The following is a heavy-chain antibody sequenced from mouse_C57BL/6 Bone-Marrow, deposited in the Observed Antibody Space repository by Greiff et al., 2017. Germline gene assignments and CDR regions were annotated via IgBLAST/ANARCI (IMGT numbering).Heavy chain of an antibody. CDR2: IYPGGGYT. J-gene: IGHJ1*03. V-gene: IGHV1-63*01. CDR1: GYTFTNYW. Sequence: VQLQQSGAELVRPGTSVKMSCKASGYTFTNYWIGWAKQRPGHGLEWIGDIYPGGGYTNYNEKFKGKATLTADKPSSTAYMQFSSLTSEDSAIYYCARYYYGYHWYFDVWGTGTTVTVSS. CDR3: ARYYYGYHWYFDV. D-gene: IGHD2-2*01.